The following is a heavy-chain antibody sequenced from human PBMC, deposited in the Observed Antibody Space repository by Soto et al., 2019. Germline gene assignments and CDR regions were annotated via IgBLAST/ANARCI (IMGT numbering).Heavy chain of an antibody. CDR1: VFKFSNYA. J-gene: IGHJ4*02. V-gene: IGHV3-23*01. Sequence: PWWSLRLSCSASVFKFSNYAMSWFRQAPGKGLEWVSLISATGGGTYYADSVKGRFTISRDNSHNTLYLQVHSLTAEDTAVYYCAKDRRAGGNPAFYFDFWGQGAQVTVSS. CDR2: ISATGGGT. CDR3: AKDRRAGGNPAFYFDF. D-gene: IGHD3-16*01.